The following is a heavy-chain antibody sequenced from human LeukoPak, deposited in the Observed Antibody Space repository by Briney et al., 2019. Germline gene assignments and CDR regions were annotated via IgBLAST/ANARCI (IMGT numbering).Heavy chain of an antibody. CDR1: GYTFTGYY. CDR3: ARDLGAAEVYYYYYMDV. V-gene: IGHV1-2*02. D-gene: IGHD3-3*01. J-gene: IGHJ6*03. CDR2: INPNSGGT. Sequence: ASMKVSCKASGYTFTGYYMHWVRQAPGQGLEWMGWINPNSGGTNYAQKFQGRVTMTRDTSISTAYMELSRLRSDDTAVYYCARDLGAAEVYYYYYMDVWGKGTTVTVSS.